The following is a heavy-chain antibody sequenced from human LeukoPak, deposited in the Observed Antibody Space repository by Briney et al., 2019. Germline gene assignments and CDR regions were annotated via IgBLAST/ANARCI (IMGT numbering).Heavy chain of an antibody. CDR3: ARAVNTLADAFDL. D-gene: IGHD1/OR15-1a*01. Sequence: PGGSLRLSCAASGFTFNTYDMHWVRQGTGKGLEWVSAIGIGGDTYYPDSVKGRFTISRENAKNSLYLQMNSLGAGDTAVYYCARAVNTLADAFDLWGQGTLVPVSS. V-gene: IGHV3-13*01. CDR2: IGIGGDT. CDR1: GFTFNTYD. J-gene: IGHJ3*01.